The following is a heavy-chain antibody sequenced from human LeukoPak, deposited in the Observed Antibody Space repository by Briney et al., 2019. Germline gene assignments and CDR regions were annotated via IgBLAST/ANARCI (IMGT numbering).Heavy chain of an antibody. CDR2: MNPNSGST. CDR1: RYTFTSYD. CDR3: ARAYCSGGSCYPPGEY. Sequence: GASVKVSCKASRYTFTSYDINWVRQATGQGLEWMGRMNPNSGSTGYAQKFQGRVTMTKNTSISTAYMELSSLRSEDTAIYYCARAYCSGGSCYPPGEYWGQGTQVTVSS. V-gene: IGHV1-8*01. J-gene: IGHJ4*02. D-gene: IGHD2-15*01.